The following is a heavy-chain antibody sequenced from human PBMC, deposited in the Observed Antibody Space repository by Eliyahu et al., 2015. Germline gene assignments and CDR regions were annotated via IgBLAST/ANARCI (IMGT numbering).Heavy chain of an antibody. CDR3: ASEGESIAARPGLGYYYYYMDV. CDR1: GGTFSSYA. V-gene: IGHV1-69*01. Sequence: QVQLVQSGAEVKKPGSSVKVSCKASGGTFSSYAISWVRQAPGQGLGWMGGIIPIFGTANYAQXFQGRVTITADESTSTAYMELSSLRSEDTAVYYCASEGESIAARPGLGYYYYYMDVWGKGTTVTVSS. D-gene: IGHD6-6*01. CDR2: IIPIFGTA. J-gene: IGHJ6*03.